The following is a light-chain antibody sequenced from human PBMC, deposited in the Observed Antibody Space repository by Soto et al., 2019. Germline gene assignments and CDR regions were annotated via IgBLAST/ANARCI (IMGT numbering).Light chain of an antibody. CDR1: QSVSRF. V-gene: IGKV3-11*01. CDR3: QQRSNWPPT. J-gene: IGKJ2*01. Sequence: EIVLTQSPATLSLSPGERATLSCRASQSVSRFLAWYQQKPGQAPRLLIYDASNRATGIPARFSGSGSGTEFTLTISSLESEDFAVYYCQQRSNWPPTFGQGTKLEIK. CDR2: DAS.